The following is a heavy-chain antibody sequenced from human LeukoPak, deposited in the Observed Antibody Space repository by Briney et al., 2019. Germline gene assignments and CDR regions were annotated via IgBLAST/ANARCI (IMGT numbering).Heavy chain of an antibody. CDR2: IYNSGTI. V-gene: IGHV4-4*07. D-gene: IGHD6-19*01. Sequence: SETLSLTCSVSGVSITNYYWSWVRQPAGKGLEWIGHIYNSGTINYNPSLKSRVTMSIDTPENHLSLTIRSVTAADTAVYYCARRDISSGWSFDYWGQGTLVTVSS. CDR3: ARRDISSGWSFDY. J-gene: IGHJ4*02. CDR1: GVSITNYY.